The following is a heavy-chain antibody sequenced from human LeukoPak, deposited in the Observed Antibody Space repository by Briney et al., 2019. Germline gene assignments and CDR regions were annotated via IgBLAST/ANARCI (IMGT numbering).Heavy chain of an antibody. CDR1: AFTFSNYW. CDR3: ARDRGYSTFDY. CDR2: IKEDGSEI. D-gene: IGHD4-23*01. V-gene: IGHV3-7*01. Sequence: GGSLRLSCAAFAFTFSNYWMSWVRQAPGKGLEWVANIKEDGSEINYVDSVTGRFTISRDNAKNSLYLQMNSLRVDDTAVYYCARDRGYSTFDYWGQGTLVTVSS. J-gene: IGHJ4*02.